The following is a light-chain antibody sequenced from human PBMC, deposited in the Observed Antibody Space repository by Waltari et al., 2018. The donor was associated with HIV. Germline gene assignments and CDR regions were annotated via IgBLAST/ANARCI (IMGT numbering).Light chain of an antibody. J-gene: IGKJ1*01. CDR2: AAS. V-gene: IGKV3-20*01. CDR1: QSVRSTH. Sequence: EIVLTQSPGTLSLSPGERATLSCRASQSVRSTHLAWYQQNPGQPPSLLIYAASTRATGIPERFSGSGSGTDFTLAIRRLEPEDFAVYYCQQYMNSPRTFGQGTKVEI. CDR3: QQYMNSPRT.